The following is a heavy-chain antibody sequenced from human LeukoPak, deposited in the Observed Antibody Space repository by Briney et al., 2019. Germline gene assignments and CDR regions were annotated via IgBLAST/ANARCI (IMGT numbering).Heavy chain of an antibody. Sequence: ASVKVSCKASGYTFTSYGISWVRQAPGQGLEWMGWIDPNSGGTNYAQEFQDRVSMTRDTSISTAYMELSSLRSEDTAVYYCARINYYDSGSVNYYYYYMDVWGKGTTVIISS. V-gene: IGHV1-2*02. J-gene: IGHJ6*03. CDR1: GYTFTSYG. CDR2: IDPNSGGT. D-gene: IGHD3-10*01. CDR3: ARINYYDSGSVNYYYYYMDV.